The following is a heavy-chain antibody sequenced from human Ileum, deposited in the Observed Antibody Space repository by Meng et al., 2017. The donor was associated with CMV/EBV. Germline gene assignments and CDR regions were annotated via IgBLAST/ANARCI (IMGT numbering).Heavy chain of an antibody. CDR1: GFTFSSYA. J-gene: IGHJ4*02. V-gene: IGHV3-30*04. CDR2: IPYDGSNK. Sequence: GESLKISCAASGFTFSSYAMHWVRQAPGKGLEWVAVIPYDGSNKYYADSVKGRFTISRDNSKNTLYLQMNSLRAEDTAVYYCARGRGYTAMAIWGQGTLVTVSS. D-gene: IGHD5-18*01. CDR3: ARGRGYTAMAI.